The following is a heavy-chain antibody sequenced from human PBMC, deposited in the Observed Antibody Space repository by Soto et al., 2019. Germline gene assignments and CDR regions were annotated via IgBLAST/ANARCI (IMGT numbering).Heavy chain of an antibody. V-gene: IGHV4-39*01. D-gene: IGHD3-22*01. CDR3: ARLNWEYYYDSSGYYYDY. CDR2: IYYSGST. J-gene: IGHJ4*02. CDR1: GGSISSSSYY. Sequence: QLQLQESGPGLVKPSETLSLTCTVSGGSISSSSYYWGWIRQPPGKGLEWIGSIYYSGSTYYNPSLKSRVTISVDTSKNQFSLKLSPVTAADTAVYYCARLNWEYYYDSSGYYYDYWGQGTLVTVSS.